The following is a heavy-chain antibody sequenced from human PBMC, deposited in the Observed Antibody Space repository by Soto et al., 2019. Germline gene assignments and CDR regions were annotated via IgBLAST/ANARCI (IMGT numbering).Heavy chain of an antibody. CDR3: AKTDKFNSQSSGWANRFDS. CDR1: GFTFSNYA. J-gene: IGHJ4*02. V-gene: IGHV3-23*01. CDR2: ITSGGDT. D-gene: IGHD6-19*01. Sequence: EVQLLESGGGLVQPGGSLRLFCAASGFTFSNYAMTWVRQAPGKGLEWVSTITSGGDTYFGDTVKGRFSISRDISKSTLYLQMDSLRAVDTAVYYCAKTDKFNSQSSGWANRFDSWGQGTLVTVSS.